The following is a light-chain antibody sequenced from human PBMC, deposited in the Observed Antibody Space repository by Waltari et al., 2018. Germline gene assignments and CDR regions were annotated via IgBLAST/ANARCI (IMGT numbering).Light chain of an antibody. V-gene: IGLV2-8*01. CDR3: SSFAGIINYYV. CDR1: SSDIGGYDY. CDR2: EVN. J-gene: IGLJ1*01. Sequence: QSALTQPPSASGSPGQSVTISCTGTSSDIGGYDYVSWYQQHPGKAPRHIIFEVNKRPSGVPDRFSGSKSGNTAALTISGLQTADEADYYCSSFAGIINYYVFGSGTKVTVL.